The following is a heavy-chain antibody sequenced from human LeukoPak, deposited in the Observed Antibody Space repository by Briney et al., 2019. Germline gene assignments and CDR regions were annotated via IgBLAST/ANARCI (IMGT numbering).Heavy chain of an antibody. CDR3: ARPKYCSSTSCFDFDY. CDR2: ISSNGGST. V-gene: IGHV3-64*01. CDR1: GFTFSSYA. Sequence: GGSLRLSCAASGFTFSSYAMHWVRQAPGKGLEYVSAISSNGGSTYYANSVKGRFTISRDNSKNTLYPQMGSLRAEDMAVYYCARPKYCSSTSCFDFDYWGQGTLVTVSS. D-gene: IGHD2-2*01. J-gene: IGHJ4*02.